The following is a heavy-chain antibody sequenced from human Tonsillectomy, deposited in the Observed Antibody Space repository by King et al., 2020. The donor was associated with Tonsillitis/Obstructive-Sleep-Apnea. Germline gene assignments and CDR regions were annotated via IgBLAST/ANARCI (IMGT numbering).Heavy chain of an antibody. CDR2: IDWDDDK. D-gene: IGHD2-15*01. CDR3: ARIRPSRYCSGGSCYHEYYFDY. J-gene: IGHJ4*02. V-gene: IGHV2-70*11. CDR1: GFSLSTSGMC. Sequence: TLKESGPALVKPTQTLTLTCTFSGFSLSTSGMCVSWIRQPPGKALEWLARIDWDDDKYYSTSLKTRLTISKDTSKNQVVLKMTNMDPVDTATYYCARIRPSRYCSGGSCYHEYYFDYWGQGTLVTVSS.